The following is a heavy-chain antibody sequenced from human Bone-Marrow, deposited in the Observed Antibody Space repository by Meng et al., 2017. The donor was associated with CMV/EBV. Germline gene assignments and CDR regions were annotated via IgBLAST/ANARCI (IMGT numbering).Heavy chain of an antibody. V-gene: IGHV3-66*02. J-gene: IGHJ4*02. D-gene: IGHD1-26*01. CDR2: IYSGGST. Sequence: GASLKISCAASGFTVSSNYMSWVRQAPGKGLEWVSVIYSGGSTYYADSVKGRFTITRDNSKNKLYLQMNSLRAEDTAVYYCARASSGSAKWRADYWGQGTLVTVSS. CDR1: GFTVSSNY. CDR3: ARASSGSAKWRADY.